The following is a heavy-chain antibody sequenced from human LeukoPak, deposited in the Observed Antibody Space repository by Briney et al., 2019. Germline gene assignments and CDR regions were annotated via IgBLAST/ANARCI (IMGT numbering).Heavy chain of an antibody. CDR3: ARVDYNKWFDP. CDR2: IYSDGNT. Sequence: GGSLRLSCVASGFTVRRNYMSWVRQAPGKGLEWVSIIYSDGNTYYADSVKGRFTISRDISKNTLYLQMNSLGAEDTAVYYCARVDYNKWFDPWGQGTLVTVSS. V-gene: IGHV3-66*01. CDR1: GFTVRRNY. D-gene: IGHD4-11*01. J-gene: IGHJ5*02.